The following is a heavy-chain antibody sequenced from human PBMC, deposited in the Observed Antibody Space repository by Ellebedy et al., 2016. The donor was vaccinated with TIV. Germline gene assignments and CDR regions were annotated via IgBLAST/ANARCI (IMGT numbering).Heavy chain of an antibody. Sequence: PGGSLRLSCAASGFTFSSYWMSWVRQAPGKGLEWVANIKQDGSKRFYVESVKCRITISRDIAKNSLYLQMNNLRAEDTAVYYCARDTLVGVTDSYFDYWGQGTLVTVSS. CDR2: IKQDGSKR. J-gene: IGHJ4*02. CDR1: GFTFSSYW. V-gene: IGHV3-7*03. CDR3: ARDTLVGVTDSYFDY. D-gene: IGHD1-26*01.